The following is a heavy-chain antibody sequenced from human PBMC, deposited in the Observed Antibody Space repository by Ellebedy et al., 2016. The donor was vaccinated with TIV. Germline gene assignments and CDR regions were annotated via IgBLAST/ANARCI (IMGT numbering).Heavy chain of an antibody. CDR1: GFTFNSYG. V-gene: IGHV3-30*03. CDR2: ISYVGNNE. Sequence: PGGSLRLSCAASGFTFNSYGMHWVRQAPGKGLEWVAVISYVGNNEDYAGFVKGRFTTYRDKSQNTLFLQMDSLRVEDTAVYYCARPRGITIFERILYFDLWGRGTLVTVSS. D-gene: IGHD3-3*01. CDR3: ARPRGITIFERILYFDL. J-gene: IGHJ2*01.